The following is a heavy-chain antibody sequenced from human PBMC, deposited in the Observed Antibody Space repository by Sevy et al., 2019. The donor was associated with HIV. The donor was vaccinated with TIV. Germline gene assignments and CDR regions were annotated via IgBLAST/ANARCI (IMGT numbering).Heavy chain of an antibody. V-gene: IGHV1-24*01. Sequence: ASVKVSCKVSGYTLTQLSMHWVRQAPGKGLEWMGGFDPEDGKTIYAQTFQGRLTMTEDTSTDTAYMQLSSLRSEDTAVYYCATGREYYNDNSGYFDYWGQGTLVTVSS. CDR2: FDPEDGKT. D-gene: IGHD3-22*01. CDR3: ATGREYYNDNSGYFDY. J-gene: IGHJ4*02. CDR1: GYTLTQLS.